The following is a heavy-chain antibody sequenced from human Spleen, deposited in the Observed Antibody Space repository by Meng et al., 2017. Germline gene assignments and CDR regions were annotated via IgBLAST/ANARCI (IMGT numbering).Heavy chain of an antibody. D-gene: IGHD3-10*01. J-gene: IGHJ2*01. Sequence: GESLKISCKGSGYRFTSYWIGWVRQMPGKGLEWMGIIYPGDSDTRYSPSFQGQVTISADKSISTAYLQWSSLKASDTAIYYCARRLEVQVRDWYFDLWGRGTLVTVSS. V-gene: IGHV5-51*01. CDR1: GYRFTSYW. CDR2: IYPGDSDT. CDR3: ARRLEVQVRDWYFDL.